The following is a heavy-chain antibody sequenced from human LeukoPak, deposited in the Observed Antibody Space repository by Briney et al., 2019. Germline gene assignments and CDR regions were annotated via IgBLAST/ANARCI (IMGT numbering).Heavy chain of an antibody. D-gene: IGHD3-10*01. CDR1: GFTFSSYG. V-gene: IGHV3-15*01. CDR3: TTDYGSGSYHYFNY. J-gene: IGHJ4*02. CDR2: VKTKTDGGTT. Sequence: PGGSLRLSCAASGFTFSSYGMHWVRQAPGKGLEWVGRVKTKTDGGTTDYAAPVKGRFTISRDDSKDTLYLQMNRLKTEDTAVYYCTTDYGSGSYHYFNYWGQGTLVTVSS.